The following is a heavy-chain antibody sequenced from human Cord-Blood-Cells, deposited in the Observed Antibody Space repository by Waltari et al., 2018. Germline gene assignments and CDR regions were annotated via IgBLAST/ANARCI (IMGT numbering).Heavy chain of an antibody. V-gene: IGHV4-39*01. CDR3: ARMGDYAFDI. J-gene: IGHJ3*02. CDR2: NYYSGST. Sequence: QLQLQESGPGPVKPSETLSLTCTVSGGSISSSSYYWGWIRQPPGKGLEWIGSNYYSGSTYYNPSLKSRVTISVDTSKNQFSLKLSSVTAADTAVYYCARMGDYAFDIWGQGTMVTVSS. D-gene: IGHD3-16*01. CDR1: GGSISSSSYY.